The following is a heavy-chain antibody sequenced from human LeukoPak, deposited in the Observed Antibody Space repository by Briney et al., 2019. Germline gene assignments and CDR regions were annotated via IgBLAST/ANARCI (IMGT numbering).Heavy chain of an antibody. J-gene: IGHJ3*02. CDR1: GFTFSSYS. D-gene: IGHD3-22*01. CDR2: ISAISSSST. CDR3: ARDFHRRYYDSSGYNAFDI. Sequence: QAGGSLRLSCAASGFTFSSYSMNWVRQAPGKGLEWVSYISAISSSSTYYADSVKGRFTISRDNAKNSLYLQMNSLRAEDTAVYYCARDFHRRYYDSSGYNAFDIWGQGTMVTVSS. V-gene: IGHV3-48*04.